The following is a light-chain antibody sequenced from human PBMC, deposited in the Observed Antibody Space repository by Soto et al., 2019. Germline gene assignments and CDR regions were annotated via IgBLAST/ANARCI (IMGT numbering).Light chain of an antibody. CDR2: DVN. CDR3: SSYTSSSTRVV. Sequence: QPALTQPASVSGSPGQSITISCTGTSSDVGRYNYVSWYQQHPGKAPKLMIYDVNNRPSGVSNRFSGSKSGNTASLTISGLQAEDEADYYCSSYTSSSTRVVFGGGTKLTVL. V-gene: IGLV2-14*01. J-gene: IGLJ2*01. CDR1: SSDVGRYNY.